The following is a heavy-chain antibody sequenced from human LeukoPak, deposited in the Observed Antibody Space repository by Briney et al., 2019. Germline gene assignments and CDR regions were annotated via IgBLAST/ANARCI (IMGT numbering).Heavy chain of an antibody. J-gene: IGHJ4*02. CDR2: LSGDGSHK. D-gene: IGHD6-13*01. CDR1: GFKFSSYG. V-gene: IGHV3-30*18. Sequence: PGGPLRLSCEASGFKFSSYGMHWVRQAPGKGLEWVEVLSGDGSHKQFADSVKDRFAISRDNSKKTLYLQMNGLRAEDTAVYYCAKGGVSDRGSWYGDYFDYWGQGTLVTVSS. CDR3: AKGGVSDRGSWYGDYFDY.